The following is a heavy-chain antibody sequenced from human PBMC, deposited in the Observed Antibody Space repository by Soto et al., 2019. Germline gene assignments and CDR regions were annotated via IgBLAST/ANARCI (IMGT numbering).Heavy chain of an antibody. V-gene: IGHV1-3*01. Sequence: GASVKVSCKASGYTFTSYAMHWVRQAPGQRLEWMGWINAGNGNTKYYADSVKGRFTISRDNSKNTLYLQMNSLRAEDTAVYYCACLLSALHWGQGTLVTVS. CDR3: ACLLSALH. CDR2: INAGNGNT. J-gene: IGHJ1*01. D-gene: IGHD3-10*01. CDR1: GYTFTSYA.